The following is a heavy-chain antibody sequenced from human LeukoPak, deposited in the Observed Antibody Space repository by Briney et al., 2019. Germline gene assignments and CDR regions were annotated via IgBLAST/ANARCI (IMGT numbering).Heavy chain of an antibody. CDR3: ASPREDSSGFDY. V-gene: IGHV5-51*01. Sequence: GESLKISCKGSGYSFSDYWIGWVRQMPGKGLEWMGVIHPGDSDTKYSPSFQGQVTISADKSISSAYLQWSSLKASDTAMYYCASPREDSSGFDYWGQGTLVTVSS. CDR2: IHPGDSDT. J-gene: IGHJ4*02. D-gene: IGHD3-22*01. CDR1: GYSFSDYW.